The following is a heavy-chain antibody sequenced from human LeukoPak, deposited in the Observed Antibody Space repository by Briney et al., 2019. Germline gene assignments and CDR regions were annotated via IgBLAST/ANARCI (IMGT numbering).Heavy chain of an antibody. CDR1: GFTFSSYW. J-gene: IGHJ4*02. Sequence: GGSLRLSCAASGFTFSSYWMSWVRQAPGKGLEWVANIKQDGSEKYYVDSVKGRFTISRDNAKNSLYLQMNSLRAEDTAVYYCAKDEGGEYSSSWFDYWGQGTLVTVSS. CDR2: IKQDGSEK. V-gene: IGHV3-7*01. CDR3: AKDEGGEYSSSWFDY. D-gene: IGHD6-6*01.